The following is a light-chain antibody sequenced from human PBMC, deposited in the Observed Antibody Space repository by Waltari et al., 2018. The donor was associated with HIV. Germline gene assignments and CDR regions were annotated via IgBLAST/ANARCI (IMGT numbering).Light chain of an antibody. CDR3: AAWDDNVNRL. V-gene: IGLV1-44*01. Sequence: QSVLTQPPSASGTLGQRVTISCSGRRSNIGSNSVNWYQQLPGTAPKLLISDDNRRPSGVPDRFSGSKSGTSASLAISGLQSEDEADYYCAAWDDNVNRLFGGGTKLTVL. CDR2: DDN. CDR1: RSNIGSNS. J-gene: IGLJ2*01.